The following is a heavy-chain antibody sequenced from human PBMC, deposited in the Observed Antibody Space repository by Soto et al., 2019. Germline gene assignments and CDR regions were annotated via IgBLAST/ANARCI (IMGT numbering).Heavy chain of an antibody. CDR1: GYTFTDYF. D-gene: IGHD1-26*01. V-gene: IGHV1-2*04. CDR3: ARSAYYNAPRSIYFDY. CDR2: INLKSGVT. Sequence: GASVKVSCTASGYTFTDYFRHWVRQAPGQGLEWMGWINLKSGVTNYEQKFQGWVTMTRDTSISTVYVELSRLTSDDTAVYYCARSAYYNAPRSIYFDYWGQGALVTVSS. J-gene: IGHJ4*02.